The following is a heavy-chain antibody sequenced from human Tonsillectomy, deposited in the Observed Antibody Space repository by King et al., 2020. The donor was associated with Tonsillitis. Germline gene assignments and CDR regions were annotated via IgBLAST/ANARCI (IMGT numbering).Heavy chain of an antibody. CDR1: GGSISSGEYY. CDR3: ASLSITMIRGVTDY. J-gene: IGHJ4*02. D-gene: IGHD3-10*01. Sequence: MQLQESGPGLVKPSQTLSLTCTVSGGSISSGEYYWTWIRQPPGKGLEWIGYIYYSGSTYYNPPLKSRVTISMDTSKNQFSLKLSSVTAADTAVYYCASLSITMIRGVTDYWGQGTLVTVSS. CDR2: IYYSGST. V-gene: IGHV4-30-4*01.